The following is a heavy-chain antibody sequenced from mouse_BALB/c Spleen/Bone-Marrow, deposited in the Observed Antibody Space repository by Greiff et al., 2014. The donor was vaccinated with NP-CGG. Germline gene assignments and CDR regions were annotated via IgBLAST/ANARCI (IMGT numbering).Heavy chain of an antibody. CDR1: GFTFSSFG. CDR3: AGGGGAYEGVES. Sequence: VQLQQSGGGLVQPGGSRKLSCAASGFTFSSFGMHWVRQAPEKGLEWVAYISSGSSTFYYADKVKGRFTVSRDNPKNTLFLQMPGRGSEDTAMYYGAGGGGAYEGVESGGRGTTLKASS. D-gene: IGHD1-1*01. J-gene: IGHJ2*01. V-gene: IGHV5-17*02. CDR2: ISSGSSTF.